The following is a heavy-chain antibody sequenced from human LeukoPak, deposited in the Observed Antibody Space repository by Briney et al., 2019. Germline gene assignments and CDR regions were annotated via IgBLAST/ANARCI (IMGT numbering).Heavy chain of an antibody. D-gene: IGHD1-26*01. V-gene: IGHV3-7*03. CDR2: IKQEGSEK. CDR1: GFTFSSYW. CDR3: AREGGIVDRYGMDV. J-gene: IGHJ6*04. Sequence: GGSLRLFCGASGFTFSSYWMRWVRRAPGKGREWVANIKQEGSEKYYVDSVKGRFTISRDNAKNSLYLQMNSLRAEDTAVYYCAREGGIVDRYGMDVWGKGTTVTVSS.